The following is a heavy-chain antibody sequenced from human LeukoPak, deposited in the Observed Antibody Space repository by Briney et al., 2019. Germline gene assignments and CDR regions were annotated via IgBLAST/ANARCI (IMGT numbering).Heavy chain of an antibody. CDR3: VSTYYYDSSGYYPFDY. D-gene: IGHD3-22*01. Sequence: PGGSLRLSCAASGFTFSNNAMHWVRQAPGEGLEYVSGISSNGGSTHYADTVKGRFTISRDNSKNTLYLQMSSLRAEDTAVYYRVSTYYYDSSGYYPFDYWGQGTPVTVSS. V-gene: IGHV3-64D*09. CDR2: ISSNGGST. CDR1: GFTFSNNA. J-gene: IGHJ4*02.